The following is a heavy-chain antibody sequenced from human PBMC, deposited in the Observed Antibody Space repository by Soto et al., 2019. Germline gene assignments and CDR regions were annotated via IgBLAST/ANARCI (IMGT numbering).Heavy chain of an antibody. D-gene: IGHD4-4*01. Sequence: GGSLRLSCAASGFTFSSYAMTWVRQAPGKGLEWVSAISGGGGSTYYADSVKGRFTISRDNSKNTLYLDMNSLRAEDTAVYYCAKSLDIHYKNWFDPWGQGTLVTVSS. CDR3: AKSLDIHYKNWFDP. V-gene: IGHV3-23*01. J-gene: IGHJ5*02. CDR1: GFTFSSYA. CDR2: ISGGGGST.